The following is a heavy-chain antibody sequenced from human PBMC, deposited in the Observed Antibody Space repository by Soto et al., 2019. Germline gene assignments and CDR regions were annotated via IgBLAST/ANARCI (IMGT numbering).Heavy chain of an antibody. D-gene: IGHD3-3*01. J-gene: IGHJ6*02. Sequence: PGGSLRLSCAASGFTFSSYAMSWVRQAPGKGLEWVSAISGSGGSTYYADSVKGRFTISRDNSKNTLYLQMNSLRAEDTAVYYCAKGVAYYDFWSGSMDVWGQGTTVTVSS. V-gene: IGHV3-23*01. CDR1: GFTFSSYA. CDR2: ISGSGGST. CDR3: AKGVAYYDFWSGSMDV.